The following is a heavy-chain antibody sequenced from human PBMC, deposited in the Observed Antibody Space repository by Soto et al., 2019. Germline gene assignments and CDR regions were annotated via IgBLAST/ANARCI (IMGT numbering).Heavy chain of an antibody. J-gene: IGHJ4*02. CDR1: GGSISSGGYC. V-gene: IGHV4-31*03. Sequence: SETLSLSCTVSGGSISSGGYCWSWIRQQPGKGLEWIGDIYYSGSTYYNPSLKSRVTISVDTSKNQFSLKLSSVTAADTAVYYCARAPFSSSWTFAYWGQGTLVTVSS. CDR2: IYYSGST. CDR3: ARAPFSSSWTFAY. D-gene: IGHD6-13*01.